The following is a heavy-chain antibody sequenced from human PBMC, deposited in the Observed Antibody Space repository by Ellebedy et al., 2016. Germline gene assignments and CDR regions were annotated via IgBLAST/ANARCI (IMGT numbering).Heavy chain of an antibody. D-gene: IGHD3-10*01. CDR1: GFIVSDNF. V-gene: IGHV3-53*01. J-gene: IGHJ6*03. CDR3: ARVRIYASGTSSVYYMDV. Sequence: GESLKISXAASGFIVSDNFINWVRQAPGKGLEWVSVTYRDGTTTYEESVKGRFTISRDNSQNTLYLQMNSLRAEDTAVYYCARVRIYASGTSSVYYMDVWGKGTTVNVSS. CDR2: TYRDGTT.